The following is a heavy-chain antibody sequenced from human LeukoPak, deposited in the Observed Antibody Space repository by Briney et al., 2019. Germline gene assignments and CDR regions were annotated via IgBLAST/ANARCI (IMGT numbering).Heavy chain of an antibody. J-gene: IGHJ5*02. D-gene: IGHD3-3*01. V-gene: IGHV4-38-2*02. CDR2: IYHSGST. CDR3: ARGGHYDFWSGYTGPHNWFDP. CDR1: GYSISSGYY. Sequence: SETLSLTCTVSGYSISSGYYWGWIRQPPGKGLEWIGSIYHSGSTYYNPSLKSRVTISVDTSKNQFSLKLSSVTAADTAVYYCARGGHYDFWSGYTGPHNWFDPWGQGTLVTVSS.